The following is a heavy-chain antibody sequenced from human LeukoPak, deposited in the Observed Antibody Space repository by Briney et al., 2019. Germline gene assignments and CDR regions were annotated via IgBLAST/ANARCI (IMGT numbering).Heavy chain of an antibody. Sequence: PGGSLRLSCAASGFTFSSYSMNWVRQAAGKGLAWISCIGSGSSTICYADSMKGRFTISRDNAKNSLYLQMNSQRDEDTAVYYCAREPDTGAYDAFDIWGQGTMVTVSS. J-gene: IGHJ3*02. CDR3: AREPDTGAYDAFDI. D-gene: IGHD1-26*01. V-gene: IGHV3-48*02. CDR1: GFTFSSYS. CDR2: IGSGSSTI.